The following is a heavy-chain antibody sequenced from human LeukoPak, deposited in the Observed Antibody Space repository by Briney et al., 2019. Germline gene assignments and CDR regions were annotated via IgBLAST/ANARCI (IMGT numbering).Heavy chain of an antibody. J-gene: IGHJ3*01. CDR1: GGSFSGYY. D-gene: IGHD4-17*01. CDR3: ARATTVTTMNV. V-gene: IGHV4-59*01. Sequence: PSETLSLTCAVYGGSFSGYYWSWIRQPPGKGLEWIGYIYHSGSTNYNPSLKSRVTISVDTSKNQLSLKLNSVTAADTAVYYCARATTVTTMNVWGQGTMVTVSS. CDR2: IYHSGST.